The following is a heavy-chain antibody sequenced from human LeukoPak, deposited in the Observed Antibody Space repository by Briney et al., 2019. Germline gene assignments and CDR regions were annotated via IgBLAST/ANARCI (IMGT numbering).Heavy chain of an antibody. D-gene: IGHD3-10*01. J-gene: IGHJ4*02. V-gene: IGHV1-2*02. CDR2: INPNSGGT. CDR3: ARDSNYHGSGSYIAY. CDR1: GYSFTGYY. Sequence: ASVKVSCKASGYSFTGYYIHWVRQAPGQGLEWMGWINPNSGGTKYAQNFQGRVTMTRDTSTSTASMELSRLRSDDTAVYYCARDSNYHGSGSYIAYWGQGALVTVSS.